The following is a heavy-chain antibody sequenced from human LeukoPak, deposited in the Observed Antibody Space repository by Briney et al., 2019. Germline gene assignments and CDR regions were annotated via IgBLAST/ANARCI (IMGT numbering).Heavy chain of an antibody. CDR2: ISWDGGST. CDR1: GFTFDDYT. J-gene: IGHJ4*02. CDR3: AKNGFRDIPFSTHFDY. Sequence: GGSLRLSCAASGFTFDDYTMHWVRQAPGKGLEWVSLISWDGGSTYYADSVKGRFTISRDNSKNSLYLQMNSLRTEDTALYYCAKNGFRDIPFSTHFDYWGQGTLVTVSS. D-gene: IGHD2-15*01. V-gene: IGHV3-43*01.